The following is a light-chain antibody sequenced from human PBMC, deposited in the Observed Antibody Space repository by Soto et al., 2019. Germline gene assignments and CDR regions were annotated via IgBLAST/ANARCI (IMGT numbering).Light chain of an antibody. V-gene: IGKV3-15*01. CDR2: GAS. CDR1: QSVSSN. J-gene: IGKJ1*01. Sequence: IVMTQSPATLSVSPGARAPLSCRASQSVSSNLAWYQQNPGQAPRLLIYGASTRATGIPARFSGSGSGTEFTLTISSLQPDDFATYYCQQYNSYSFGQGTKVDIK. CDR3: QQYNSYS.